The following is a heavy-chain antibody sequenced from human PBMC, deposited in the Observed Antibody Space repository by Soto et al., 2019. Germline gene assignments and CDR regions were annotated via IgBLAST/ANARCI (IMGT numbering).Heavy chain of an antibody. V-gene: IGHV3-11*06. CDR2: ISSSSSYT. J-gene: IGHJ4*02. CDR3: ARGTVAGLFGRVNGQIHDY. CDR1: GFTFSDYY. D-gene: IGHD6-19*01. Sequence: TGGSLRLSCAASGFTFSDYYMSWIRQAPGKGLEWVSYISSSSSYTNYADSVKGRFTISRDNAKNSLYLQMNSLRAEDTAVYYCARGTVAGLFGRVNGQIHDYWGQGTLVTVSS.